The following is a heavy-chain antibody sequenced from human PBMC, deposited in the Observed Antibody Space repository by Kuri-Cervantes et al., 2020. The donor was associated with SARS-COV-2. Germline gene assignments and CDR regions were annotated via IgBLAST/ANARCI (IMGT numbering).Heavy chain of an antibody. CDR2: IYHSGST. Sequence: GSLSLTCAVYGGSFSGYYWSWIRQPPGKGLEWIGEIYHSGSTNYNPSLKSRVTISVDTSKNQFSLKLSSVTAADTAVYYCAKRYYYYMDVWGKGTTVTVSS. CDR3: AKRYYYYMDV. CDR1: GGSFSGYY. V-gene: IGHV4-34*01. J-gene: IGHJ6*03.